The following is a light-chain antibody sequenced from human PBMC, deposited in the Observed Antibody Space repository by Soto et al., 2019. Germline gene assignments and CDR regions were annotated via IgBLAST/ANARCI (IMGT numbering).Light chain of an antibody. J-gene: IGKJ5*01. Sequence: EIVMTQSPATLSVSPGERATLSCRASQSVSSYLAWYQHKPGQAPRLLIYDTSTRATGIPARFSGSGSGTEFTLTISSLQSEDFAVYYCQQYNTWTSITFGQGTRLEIK. CDR1: QSVSSY. CDR3: QQYNTWTSIT. V-gene: IGKV3-15*01. CDR2: DTS.